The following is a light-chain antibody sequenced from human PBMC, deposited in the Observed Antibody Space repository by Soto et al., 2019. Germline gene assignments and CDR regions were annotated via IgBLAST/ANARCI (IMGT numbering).Light chain of an antibody. CDR1: PSDVGGYIS. V-gene: IGLV2-8*01. CDR2: EVN. CDR3: CSYAGFNRYL. J-gene: IGLJ1*01. Sequence: QSGLTQPPSASGSPRQSVTISCTGTPSDVGGYISVSWYQQRPGKAPKLIIYEVNKRPSGVPDRFSGSKSGITAFLTVSGLQADDEAEYYCCSYAGFNRYLFGTGTKVTVL.